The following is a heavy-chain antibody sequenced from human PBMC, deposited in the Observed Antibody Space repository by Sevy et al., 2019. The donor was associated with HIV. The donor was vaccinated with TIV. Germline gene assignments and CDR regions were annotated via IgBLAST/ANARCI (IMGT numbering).Heavy chain of an antibody. CDR1: GYTFTSYD. D-gene: IGHD2-2*01. V-gene: IGHV1-8*03. J-gene: IGHJ6*03. CDR3: ARWGGGCSSTSCYDYYYYMDV. CDR2: MNPNSGNT. Sequence: ASVKVSCKASGYTFTSYDINWVRQATGQGIEWMGWMNPNSGNTGYAQKFQGRVTITRNTSISTAYMELGSLRSEDTAVYYCARWGGGCSSTSCYDYYYYMDVWGKGTTVTVSS.